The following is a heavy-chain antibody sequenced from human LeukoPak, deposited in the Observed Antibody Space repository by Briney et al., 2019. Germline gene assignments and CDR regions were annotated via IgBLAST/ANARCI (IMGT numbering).Heavy chain of an antibody. CDR2: ISSSSSYT. Sequence: PGGSLRLSCAASRVTFSNYYMSSIRQAPGKGLEWVSYISSSSSYTNYADSVKGRFTISRDNAKNSLYLQINSLRAEDTAVYYWARATVAGNHYWGQGTLVTVSS. J-gene: IGHJ4*02. CDR3: ARATVAGNHY. CDR1: RVTFSNYY. V-gene: IGHV3-11*05. D-gene: IGHD6-19*01.